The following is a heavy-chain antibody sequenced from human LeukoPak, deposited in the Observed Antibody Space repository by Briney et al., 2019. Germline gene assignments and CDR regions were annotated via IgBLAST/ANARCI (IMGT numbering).Heavy chain of an antibody. V-gene: IGHV1-18*01. Sequence: ASVQVSCKASGYTFTSYGISWVRQAPGQGLEWMGWISAYNGNTNYARKLQGRVTMTTDTSTSTAYMELRSLRSDDTAVYYCARGPPLRSSWYGYFQHWGQGTLVTVSS. CDR2: ISAYNGNT. CDR3: ARGPPLRSSWYGYFQH. D-gene: IGHD6-13*01. CDR1: GYTFTSYG. J-gene: IGHJ1*01.